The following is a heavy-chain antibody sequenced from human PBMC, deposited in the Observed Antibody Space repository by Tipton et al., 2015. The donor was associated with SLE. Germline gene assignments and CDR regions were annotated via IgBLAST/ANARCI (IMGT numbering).Heavy chain of an antibody. V-gene: IGHV3-21*01. Sequence: SLRLSCAASGFTFSSYWMNWVRQAPGKGLEWVSSISSSSSYIYYADSLKGRFTISRDNAKNSLYLQMNSLRAEDTAVYYCARVKNNWFDPWGQGTLVTVSS. CDR3: ARVKNNWFDP. J-gene: IGHJ5*02. CDR1: GFTFSSYW. CDR2: ISSSSSYI.